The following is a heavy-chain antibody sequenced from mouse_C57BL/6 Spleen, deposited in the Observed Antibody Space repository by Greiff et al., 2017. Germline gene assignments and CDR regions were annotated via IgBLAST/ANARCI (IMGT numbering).Heavy chain of an antibody. D-gene: IGHD2-5*01. V-gene: IGHV5-2*01. CDR3: ARQGYSNYGYWYFDV. CDR1: EYEFPSHD. Sequence: EVKVVESGGGLVQPGESLKLSCESNEYEFPSHDMSWVRKTPEKRLELVAAINSDGGSTYYPDTMERRFIISRDNTKKTRYLQMSSLRSEDTALYYCARQGYSNYGYWYFDVWGTGTTVTVSS. CDR2: INSDGGST. J-gene: IGHJ1*03.